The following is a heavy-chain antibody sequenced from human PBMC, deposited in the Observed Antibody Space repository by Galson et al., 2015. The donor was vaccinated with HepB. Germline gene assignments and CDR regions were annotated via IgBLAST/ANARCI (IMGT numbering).Heavy chain of an antibody. Sequence: SLRPSCAASGFTFSSYAMSWVRQAPGKGLEWASAISGSGGSTYYADSVKGRFNISRDNSKNTLYLQMNSLRAEDTAVYHCAKDRNDYGGYFVGWFGPWGQGTLVTGSS. CDR1: GFTFSSYA. CDR2: ISGSGGST. J-gene: IGHJ5*02. V-gene: IGHV3-23*01. CDR3: AKDRNDYGGYFVGWFGP. D-gene: IGHD4-23*01.